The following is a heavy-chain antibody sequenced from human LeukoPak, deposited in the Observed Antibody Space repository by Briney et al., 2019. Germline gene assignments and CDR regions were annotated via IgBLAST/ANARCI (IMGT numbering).Heavy chain of an antibody. V-gene: IGHV3-74*01. Sequence: PGGSLRLSCAASGFTFNNYWMHWVRQAPGKGLVWVARTNTHGTSANYADSVKGRSIISRDNANNTLYLQMNGLRDEDTGVYYALAGYYYYYMDVWGKGTTVTVSS. CDR2: TNTHGTSA. J-gene: IGHJ6*03. CDR3: LAGYYYYYMDV. D-gene: IGHD6-13*01. CDR1: GFTFNNYW.